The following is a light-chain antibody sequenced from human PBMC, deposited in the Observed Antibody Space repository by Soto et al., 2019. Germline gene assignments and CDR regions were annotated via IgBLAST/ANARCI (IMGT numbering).Light chain of an antibody. J-gene: IGLJ2*01. CDR1: SSNIGNNY. Sequence: QSVLTQPPSVSAAPGQKVTISCSGSSSNIGNNYVSWYQHLPGTAPKLLIYDNNERPSGIPDRFSGSKSGTSATLGITGFQTGDEADYYCGTWDTSLSAVVFGGGTKVTVL. V-gene: IGLV1-51*01. CDR3: GTWDTSLSAVV. CDR2: DNN.